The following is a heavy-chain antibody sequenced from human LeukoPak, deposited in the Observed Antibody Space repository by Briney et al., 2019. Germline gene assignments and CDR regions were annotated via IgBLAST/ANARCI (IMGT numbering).Heavy chain of an antibody. D-gene: IGHD4-11*01. V-gene: IGHV3-7*01. J-gene: IGHJ6*02. Sequence: PGGSLRLSCAASGTYWMSWVRQAPGKGLEWVANIKQDGSEKYYVDSVKGRFTISRDNAKNSLYLQMNSLRAEDTAVYYCVRERLQNYYYSGMDVWGQGTTVTVSS. CDR3: VRERLQNYYYSGMDV. CDR1: GTYW. CDR2: IKQDGSEK.